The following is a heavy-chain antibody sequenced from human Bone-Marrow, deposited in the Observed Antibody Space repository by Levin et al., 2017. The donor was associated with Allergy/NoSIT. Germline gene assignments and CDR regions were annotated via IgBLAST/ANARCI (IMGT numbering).Heavy chain of an antibody. Sequence: PSETLSLTCTVSGDSISSGGYHWHWIRQHPGKGLEWLGYIYYTGSTYYRPSLRNRVTISLDKSENQFSLNLTSVTAADTAVYFCARGVGTVIFGVVASNWFDSWGPGTLVTVSS. CDR1: GDSISSGGYH. CDR2: IYYTGST. J-gene: IGHJ5*01. CDR3: ARGVGTVIFGVVASNWFDS. D-gene: IGHD3-3*01. V-gene: IGHV4-31*03.